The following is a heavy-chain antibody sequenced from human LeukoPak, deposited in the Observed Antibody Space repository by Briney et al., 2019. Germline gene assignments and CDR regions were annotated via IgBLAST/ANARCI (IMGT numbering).Heavy chain of an antibody. CDR2: ISWNGGST. J-gene: IGHJ4*02. Sequence: GGSLRLSCAASGFTFDDYTMHWVRQAPGKGLEWVSLISWNGGSTYYADSVKGRFTISRDNSKNSLYLQMNSLRTEDTALYYCAKDGKNYFDYWGQGTLVTVSS. CDR1: GFTFDDYT. CDR3: AKDGKNYFDY. V-gene: IGHV3-43*01.